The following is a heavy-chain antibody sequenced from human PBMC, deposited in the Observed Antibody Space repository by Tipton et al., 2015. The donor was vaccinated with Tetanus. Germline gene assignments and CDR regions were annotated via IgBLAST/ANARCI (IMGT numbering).Heavy chain of an antibody. V-gene: IGHV4-34*01. J-gene: IGHJ1*01. D-gene: IGHD2-8*02. CDR3: AGVTAQRTELYFEH. CDR2: INHSGYT. CDR1: GGSFSGYH. Sequence: TLSLTCAVYGGSFSGYHWSWIRQSPGKGLEWIGEINHSGYTSYNPSLKSRVTISVDSSKNHLSLNLTTVTAADTAVYYCAGVTAQRTELYFEHWGQGTQVTVSS.